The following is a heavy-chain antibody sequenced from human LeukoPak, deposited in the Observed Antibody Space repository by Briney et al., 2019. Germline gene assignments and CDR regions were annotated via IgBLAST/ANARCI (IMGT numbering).Heavy chain of an antibody. CDR3: ARSGYSGYGYYYYYMDV. CDR2: IYPNTGAT. J-gene: IGHJ6*03. CDR1: GYTFIDYY. D-gene: IGHD5-12*01. Sequence: ASVKVSCKASGYTFIDYYIHWVRQAPGQGLEWMGWIYPNTGATHNAQKFQGRVTMTRDTSISTAYMELSRLRSDDTAVYYCARSGYSGYGYYYYYMDVWGKGTTVTISS. V-gene: IGHV1-2*02.